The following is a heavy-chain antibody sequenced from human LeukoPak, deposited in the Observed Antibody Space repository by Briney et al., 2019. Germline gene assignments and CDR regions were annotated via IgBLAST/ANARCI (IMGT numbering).Heavy chain of an antibody. CDR2: IIPIFGTA. CDR1: GYTFTSYG. V-gene: IGHV1-69*13. CDR3: ARDDYYDSSGH. D-gene: IGHD3-22*01. Sequence: ASVKVSCKASGYTFTSYGISWVRQAPGQGLEWMGGIIPIFGTANYAQKFQGRVTITADESTSTAYMELSSLRSEDTAVYYCARDDYYDSSGHWGQGTLVTVSS. J-gene: IGHJ4*02.